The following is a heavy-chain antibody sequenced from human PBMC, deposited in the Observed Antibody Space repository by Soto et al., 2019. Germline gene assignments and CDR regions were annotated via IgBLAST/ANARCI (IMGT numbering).Heavy chain of an antibody. CDR2: INGDGRST. CDR1: GFTFGSYW. Sequence: GGSLRLSCAASGFTFGSYWMDWVRQAPGKGLVWVSRINGDGRSTTYADSVKGRFTISRDNAANTMYLQMNSLRADDTAVYYCSRETLWFGESHTSGGQGTMVTVSS. J-gene: IGHJ4*02. V-gene: IGHV3-74*01. CDR3: SRETLWFGESHTS. D-gene: IGHD3-10*01.